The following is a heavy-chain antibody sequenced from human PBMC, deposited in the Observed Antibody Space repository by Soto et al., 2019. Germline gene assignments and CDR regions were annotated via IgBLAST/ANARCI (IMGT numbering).Heavy chain of an antibody. D-gene: IGHD3-22*01. CDR2: ISYDGGNK. V-gene: IGHV3-30-3*01. CDR3: ARDYYDRSGHSHSSVY. CDR1: GIAFGTYA. Sequence: GGSLRLSCAASGIAFGTYAMHWVRQAPGKGLEWVAVISYDGGNKHYADSVKGRFTISRDNSKNALSLQMNSLRAEDTAVYYCARDYYDRSGHSHSSVYWGQGTLVTVPS. J-gene: IGHJ4*02.